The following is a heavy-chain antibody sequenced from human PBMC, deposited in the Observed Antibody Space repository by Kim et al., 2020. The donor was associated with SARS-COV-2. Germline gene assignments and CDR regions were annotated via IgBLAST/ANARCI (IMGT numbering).Heavy chain of an antibody. CDR2: FSGSGGIT. Sequence: GGSLRLSCAASGFTFTSSAMGWVRPVPGKGLEWVSAFSGSGGITYYADSVKGRFTSSRDNSINRLYLQRASLRAEDTAVYYCAKELGRTMVRGVKQPDALDGWGQGRIV. D-gene: IGHD3-10*01. CDR3: AKELGRTMVRGVKQPDALDG. V-gene: IGHV3-23*01. J-gene: IGHJ3*01. CDR1: GFTFTSSA.